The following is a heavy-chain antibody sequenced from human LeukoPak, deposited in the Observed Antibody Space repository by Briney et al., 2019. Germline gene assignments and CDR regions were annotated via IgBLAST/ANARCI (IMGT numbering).Heavy chain of an antibody. Sequence: RSLRLSCAAFQFIFNNYAMSWVRQAPGKGLEWVASISYDGVDKYYADSLKGRFTMSRDNSKNSVYLQMDSLRVEDTAMYYCAKDVDTVMDWANDAFDVWGQGTMVIVSS. CDR2: ISYDGVDK. V-gene: IGHV3-30-3*01. J-gene: IGHJ3*01. CDR3: AKDVDTVMDWANDAFDV. D-gene: IGHD5-18*01. CDR1: QFIFNNYA.